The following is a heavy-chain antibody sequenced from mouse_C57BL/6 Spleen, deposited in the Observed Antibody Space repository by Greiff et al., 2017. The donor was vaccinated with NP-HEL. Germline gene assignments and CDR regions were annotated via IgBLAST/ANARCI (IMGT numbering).Heavy chain of an antibody. CDR3: ARYYGKGNYAMDY. CDR2: IRNKANGYTT. D-gene: IGHD1-1*01. V-gene: IGHV7-3*01. J-gene: IGHJ4*01. CDR1: GFTFTDYY. Sequence: EVMLVESGGGLVQPGGSLSLSCAASGFTFTDYYMSWVRQPPGKALEWLGFIRNKANGYTTEYSASVKGRFTISRDNSQSILYLQMNALRAEDSATYYCARYYGKGNYAMDYWGQGTSVTVSS.